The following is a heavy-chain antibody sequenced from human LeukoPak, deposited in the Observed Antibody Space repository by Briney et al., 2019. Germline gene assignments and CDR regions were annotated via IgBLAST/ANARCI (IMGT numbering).Heavy chain of an antibody. Sequence: ASVKVSCKASGYTFTNYYMHWVRQATGQGLEWMGWMNHNSGNTVYAQKFQGRLTITRNTSIGTAYMDLSSLRSEDTAVYYCARDLPFVGELFFGYWGQGTLVTVSS. D-gene: IGHD3-10*01. CDR1: GYTFTNYY. CDR3: ARDLPFVGELFFGY. J-gene: IGHJ4*02. V-gene: IGHV1-8*03. CDR2: MNHNSGNT.